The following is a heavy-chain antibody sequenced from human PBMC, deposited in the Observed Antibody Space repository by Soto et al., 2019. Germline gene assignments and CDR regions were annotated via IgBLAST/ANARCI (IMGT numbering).Heavy chain of an antibody. V-gene: IGHV4-34*01. J-gene: IGHJ4*02. CDR2: INHSGST. Sequence: SEALCLTWAVYGGSFSGYYWSWIRQPPGKGLEWIGEINHSGSTNYNPSLKSRVTISVDTSKNQFSLKLSSVTAADTAVYYCARGPARWLLFSPTKVSSYDYWGQGTLVTVSS. CDR1: GGSFSGYY. CDR3: ARGPARWLLFSPTKVSSYDY. D-gene: IGHD5-12*01.